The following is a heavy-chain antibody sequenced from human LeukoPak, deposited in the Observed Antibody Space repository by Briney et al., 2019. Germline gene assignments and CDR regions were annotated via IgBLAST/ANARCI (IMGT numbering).Heavy chain of an antibody. CDR1: GFSFDDYG. CDR2: INWDGEST. D-gene: IGHD2-8*01. V-gene: IGHV3-20*04. J-gene: IGHJ5*02. Sequence: GGSLRLSCVASGFSFDDYGMHLVRQTPGKRLEWVSGINWDGESTGYADSVKGRFTISRDNAENSLFLQMNSLRAEDTALYYCTRGPDARGPNGPNWFDPWGQGTLVTVSS. CDR3: TRGPDARGPNGPNWFDP.